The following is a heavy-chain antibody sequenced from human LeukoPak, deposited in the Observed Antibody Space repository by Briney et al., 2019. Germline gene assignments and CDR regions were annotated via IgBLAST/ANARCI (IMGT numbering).Heavy chain of an antibody. Sequence: SVKVSCKASGYTFTSYAMHWVRQPPGQGLEWMGGIIPIFGTANYAQKFQGRVTITADESTSTAYMELSSLRSEDTAVYYCASRRPSRDGYNFDYWGQGTLVTVSS. J-gene: IGHJ4*02. CDR3: ASRRPSRDGYNFDY. CDR1: GYTFTSYA. CDR2: IIPIFGTA. V-gene: IGHV1-69*13. D-gene: IGHD5-24*01.